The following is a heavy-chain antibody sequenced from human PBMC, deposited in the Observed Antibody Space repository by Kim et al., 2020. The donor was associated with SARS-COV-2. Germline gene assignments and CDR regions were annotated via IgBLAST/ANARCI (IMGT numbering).Heavy chain of an antibody. Sequence: GGSLRLSCAASGFTFSTYPMLWVRQAPGKGLEWVAVISDDGSAKYYADSVKGRFTISRDNSKNTLYLQMNTLRADDTTVYYCARASFVGLTYWFDPWGQGTLVTVSS. V-gene: IGHV3-30*04. CDR1: GFTFSTYP. D-gene: IGHD1-26*01. CDR3: ARASFVGLTYWFDP. CDR2: ISDDGSAK. J-gene: IGHJ5*02.